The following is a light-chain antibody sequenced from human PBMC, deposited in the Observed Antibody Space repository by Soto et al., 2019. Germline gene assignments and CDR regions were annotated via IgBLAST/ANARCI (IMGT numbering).Light chain of an antibody. CDR1: QSISSW. CDR2: DAS. CDR3: QKYNSYTWT. J-gene: IGKJ1*01. V-gene: IGKV1-5*01. Sequence: PSPLSGAVGARVTLTCRASQSISSWLAWYQQKTGKAPKLLIYDASSLESGVPSRLSGSGSGTELNLTISRLQPDDFATYYCQKYNSYTWTCGQGTKVEIK.